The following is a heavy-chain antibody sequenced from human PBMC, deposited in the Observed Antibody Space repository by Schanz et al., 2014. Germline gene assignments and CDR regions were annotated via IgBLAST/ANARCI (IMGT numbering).Heavy chain of an antibody. CDR2: ISVYTGNT. CDR1: GFTFSSYS. Sequence: VQLVESGGGLVKPGGSLRLSCAASGFTFSSYSMSWVRQAPGQGLEWVGWISVYTGNTKYGQKVQGRVTMTADTSTNTAYMELRSLRSDDTAVYYCARDAADFYDILTEEDYWGQGTLVNVSS. D-gene: IGHD3-9*01. J-gene: IGHJ4*02. CDR3: ARDAADFYDILTEEDY. V-gene: IGHV1-18*01.